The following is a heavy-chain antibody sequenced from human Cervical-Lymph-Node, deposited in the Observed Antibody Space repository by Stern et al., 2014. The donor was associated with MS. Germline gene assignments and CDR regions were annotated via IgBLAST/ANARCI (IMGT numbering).Heavy chain of an antibody. D-gene: IGHD3-22*01. V-gene: IGHV4-59*12. Sequence: QVQLQESGPGLVKPSETLSLTCTVSGGSISPYYWSWIRQPPGKGLEWIAYIFHSGSATYNPSLKSRLTMSVEPSKNQFSLNLTSVTAADTAVYYCARFGVGYYDGRGYYYFDYWGQGTQVTVSS. J-gene: IGHJ4*02. CDR1: GGSISPYY. CDR2: IFHSGSA. CDR3: ARFGVGYYDGRGYYYFDY.